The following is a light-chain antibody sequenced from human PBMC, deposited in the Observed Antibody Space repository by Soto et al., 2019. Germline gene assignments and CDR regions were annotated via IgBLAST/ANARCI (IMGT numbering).Light chain of an antibody. CDR3: QSYDTSLSSSVV. V-gene: IGLV1-40*01. CDR1: SSNIGAGYD. J-gene: IGLJ2*01. CDR2: GND. Sequence: QSVLTQPPSVSGAPGQRVTISCTGSSSNIGAGYDVHWYQQLPGTAPKLLIYGNDNRPSGVPDRFSGSKSGTSVSLAITGLQVEDEADYYCQSYDTSLSSSVVFGGGTKLTVL.